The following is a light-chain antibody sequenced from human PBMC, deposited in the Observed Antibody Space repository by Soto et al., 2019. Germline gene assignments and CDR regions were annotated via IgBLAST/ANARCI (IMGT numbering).Light chain of an antibody. V-gene: IGKV3-15*01. CDR1: QSVSSN. J-gene: IGKJ5*01. CDR2: GAS. Sequence: ERVMAQSPAALSVSPGERATLSCRASQSVSSNLAWYQQKPGQAPRLLIYGASTRATGIPARFSGSGSGTEFTLTINSLQAEDCAVYYCQQYYNWPRTFGQGTRLEIK. CDR3: QQYYNWPRT.